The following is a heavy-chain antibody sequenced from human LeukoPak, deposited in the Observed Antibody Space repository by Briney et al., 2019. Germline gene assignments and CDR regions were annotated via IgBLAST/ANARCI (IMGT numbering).Heavy chain of an antibody. CDR3: ARDQSGEKTYYYDSSGYYFDY. V-gene: IGHV1-69*13. CDR2: IIPIFGTA. D-gene: IGHD3-22*01. CDR1: GGTFSSYA. J-gene: IGHJ4*02. Sequence: GASVKVSCKASGGTFSSYAISWVRQAPGQGLEWMGGIIPIFGTANYAQKFQGRVTITADGSTSTAYMELSSLRSEDTAVYYCARDQSGEKTYYYDSSGYYFDYWGQGTLVTVSS.